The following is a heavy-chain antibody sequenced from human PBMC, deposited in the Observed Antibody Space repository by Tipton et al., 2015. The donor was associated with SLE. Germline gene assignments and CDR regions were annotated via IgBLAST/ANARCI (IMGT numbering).Heavy chain of an antibody. Sequence: TLSLTCTVSGGSISSGGYYWSWIRQHPGKGLEWIGYIYYSGSTYYNPALRSRVTISVDTPKSQFSLKLTSVTAADTAVYYCAKGSGWYKDWGQGMLVTVSS. D-gene: IGHD6-19*01. CDR1: GGSISSGGYY. V-gene: IGHV4-31*03. CDR2: IYYSGST. J-gene: IGHJ4*02. CDR3: AKGSGWYKD.